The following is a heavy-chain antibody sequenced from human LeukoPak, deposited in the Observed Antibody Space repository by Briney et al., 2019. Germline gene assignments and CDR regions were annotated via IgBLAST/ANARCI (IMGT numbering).Heavy chain of an antibody. CDR1: GHSITGGYY. CDR3: ARVVDYGDYGSPGYYYYMDV. CDR2: IHHSGST. J-gene: IGHJ6*03. D-gene: IGHD4-17*01. Sequence: SETLSLTCAVSGHSITGGYYWGWARQPPGKGLEWIGNIHHSGSTYNNPSLKGRVTMSVDTSKNQFSLKLSSVTAADTAVYYCARVVDYGDYGSPGYYYYMDVWGKGTTVTVSS. V-gene: IGHV4-38-2*01.